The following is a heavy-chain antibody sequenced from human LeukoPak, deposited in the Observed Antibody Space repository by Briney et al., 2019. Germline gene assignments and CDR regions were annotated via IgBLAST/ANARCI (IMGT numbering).Heavy chain of an antibody. CDR1: GDSVSSNSAA. J-gene: IGHJ6*02. V-gene: IGHV6-1*01. CDR3: ARGSPTVDTAMANPYYYYGMDV. CDR2: TYYRSKWYN. Sequence: SQTLSLTCAISGDSVSSNSAAWNWIRQSPSRGLEWLGRTYYRSKWYNDYAVSVKSRITINPDTSKNQFSLQLNSVTPEDTAVYYCARGSPTVDTAMANPYYYYGMDVWGQGTTVTVSS. D-gene: IGHD5-18*01.